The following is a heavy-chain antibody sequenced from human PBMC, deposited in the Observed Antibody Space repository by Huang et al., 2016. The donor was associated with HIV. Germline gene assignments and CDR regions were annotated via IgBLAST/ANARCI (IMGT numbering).Heavy chain of an antibody. D-gene: IGHD1-26*01. CDR1: GFTFNSYW. CDR2: MKTDGSEK. CDR3: VRLLDHTGDY. V-gene: IGHV3-7*01. J-gene: IGHJ4*02. Sequence: EVQLVESGGGLVQPGGSLRLSCAASGFTFNSYWMSWVRQAPGKGLEWVAGMKTDGSEKSYVDSVKGRFTISRDNAKNSLYLQMNSLRAEDTAVYYCVRLLDHTGDYWGRGTLVTVSS.